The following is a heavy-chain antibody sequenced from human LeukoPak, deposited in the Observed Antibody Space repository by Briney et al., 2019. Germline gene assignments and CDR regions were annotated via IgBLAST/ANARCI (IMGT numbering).Heavy chain of an antibody. CDR2: MNPNSGNT. CDR3: ARGRARACFDP. Sequence: ASVNVSCKASGYTFTSYDINWVRQATGQGLEWMGWMNPNSGNTGYAQKFQGRVTITRNTSISTAYMELSSLRSEDTAVYYCARGRARACFDPWGQGTLVTVSS. J-gene: IGHJ5*02. CDR1: GYTFTSYD. V-gene: IGHV1-8*03.